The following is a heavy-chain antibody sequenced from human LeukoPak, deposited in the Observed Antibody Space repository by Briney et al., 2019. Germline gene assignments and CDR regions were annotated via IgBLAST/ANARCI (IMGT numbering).Heavy chain of an antibody. CDR1: GFTFSSYA. J-gene: IGHJ4*02. Sequence: GGSLRLSCAASGFTFSSYAMHWVRQAPGKGLEWVAVISYDGNNEYYADSVKGRFTISRDNSKSTLFLQMNSLRAEDTAVYFCARDPVSAAMYAIDYWGQGTLVTVSS. V-gene: IGHV3-30-3*01. D-gene: IGHD2-2*01. CDR2: ISYDGNNE. CDR3: ARDPVSAAMYAIDY.